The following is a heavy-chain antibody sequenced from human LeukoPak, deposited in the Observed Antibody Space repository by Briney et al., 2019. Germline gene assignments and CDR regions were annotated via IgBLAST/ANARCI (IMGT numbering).Heavy chain of an antibody. J-gene: IGHJ4*02. V-gene: IGHV3-7*01. CDR1: GFTFSDYY. CDR3: ARVRWPAANY. CDR2: IKQDGSEK. Sequence: GGSLRLSCAASGFTFSDYYMSCIRQAPGKGLEWVANIKQDGSEKYYVDSVRGRFTISRDNAKNSVYLQMNSLRAEDTAVYYCARVRWPAANYWGQGTLVTVSS. D-gene: IGHD2-2*01.